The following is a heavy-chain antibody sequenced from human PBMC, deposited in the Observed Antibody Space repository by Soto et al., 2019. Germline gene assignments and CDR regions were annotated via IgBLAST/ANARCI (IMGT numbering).Heavy chain of an antibody. CDR3: AKLSQYSSSYYFNS. CDR1: GFTFNSYA. J-gene: IGHJ4*02. CDR2: VSGLGATT. Sequence: VQLLESGGGLVQPGGSLRLSCAASGFTFNSYAMSWVRQAPGKGLEWVSSVSGLGATTHHADSVQGRFTISRDNSRNTLYLQMNSLRAEDTAVYYCAKLSQYSSSYYFNSWGQGTLVTVSS. D-gene: IGHD6-6*01. V-gene: IGHV3-23*01.